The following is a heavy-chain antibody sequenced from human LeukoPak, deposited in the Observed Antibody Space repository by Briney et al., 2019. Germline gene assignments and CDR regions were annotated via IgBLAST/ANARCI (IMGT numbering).Heavy chain of an antibody. CDR1: GDSITSNY. CDR2: IYDSGST. J-gene: IGHJ5*02. D-gene: IGHD4-17*01. Sequence: PSETLSLTCTVSGDSITSNYWSWIRQPPGKGLEWIGYIYDSGSTKYNPSLKSRVTISVDTSKNQFSLKLPSVTAADTAVYYCARCRDEFGDYGFTSWGQGTLVIVPS. V-gene: IGHV4-59*01. CDR3: ARCRDEFGDYGFTS.